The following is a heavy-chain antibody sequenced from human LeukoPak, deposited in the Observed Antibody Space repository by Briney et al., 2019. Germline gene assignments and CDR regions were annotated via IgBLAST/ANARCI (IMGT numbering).Heavy chain of an antibody. CDR1: GGTFSSYA. CDR3: ARDQGYCSSTSCLYSSSSSKVAFDI. J-gene: IGHJ3*02. V-gene: IGHV1-69*01. CDR2: IIPIFGTA. Sequence: SVKVSCKASGGTFSSYAISWVRRAPGQGLEWMGGIIPIFGTANYAQKFQGRVTITADESTSTAYMELSSLRSEDTAVYYCARDQGYCSSTSCLYSSSSSKVAFDIWGQGTMVTVSS. D-gene: IGHD2-2*01.